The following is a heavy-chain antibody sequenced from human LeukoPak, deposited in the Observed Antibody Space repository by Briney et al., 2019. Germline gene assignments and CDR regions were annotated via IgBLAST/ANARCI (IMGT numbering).Heavy chain of an antibody. V-gene: IGHV6-1*01. J-gene: IGHJ5*02. Sequence: SQTLSLTCAISGDSVSSNSVAWDRIRQSPSRGLEWLGRTYYRSKWYCDYAVSVQSRIIINPDTSKNQFSLQLNSVTPEDTAVYYCARDLGHFDPWGQGTLVTVSS. D-gene: IGHD7-27*01. CDR2: TYYRSKWYC. CDR1: GDSVSSNSVA. CDR3: ARDLGHFDP.